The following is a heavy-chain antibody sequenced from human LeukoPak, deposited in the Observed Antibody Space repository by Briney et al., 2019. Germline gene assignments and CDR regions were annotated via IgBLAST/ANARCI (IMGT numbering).Heavy chain of an antibody. CDR1: GYTFTGYY. J-gene: IGHJ4*02. CDR3: ARMRRDGYDSFDY. D-gene: IGHD5-24*01. Sequence: ASVKVSCKASGYTFTGYYMHWVRQAPGQGLEWMGWINPNNGGTNYAQKFQGRVTMTRDTSISTAYMELSRLRSDDTAVYYCARMRRDGYDSFDYWGQGTLVTVSS. V-gene: IGHV1-2*02. CDR2: INPNNGGT.